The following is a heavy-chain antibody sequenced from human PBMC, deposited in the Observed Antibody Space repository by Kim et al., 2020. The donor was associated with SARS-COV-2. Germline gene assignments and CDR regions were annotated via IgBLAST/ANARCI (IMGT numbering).Heavy chain of an antibody. J-gene: IGHJ4*02. V-gene: IGHV3-7*01. Sequence: GGSLRLSCAASGFTFSSYWMSWVRQAPGKGLEWVANIKQDGSEKYYVDSVKGRFTISRDNAKNSLYLQMNSLRAEDTAVYYCARDPLSDEAVERSPWDYWGQGTLVTVSS. CDR1: GFTFSSYW. D-gene: IGHD1-26*01. CDR3: ARDPLSDEAVERSPWDY. CDR2: IKQDGSEK.